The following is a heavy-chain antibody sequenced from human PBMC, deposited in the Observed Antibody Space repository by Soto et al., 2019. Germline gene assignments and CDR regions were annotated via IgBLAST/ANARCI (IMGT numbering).Heavy chain of an antibody. J-gene: IGHJ3*02. CDR2: INPDGSEK. Sequence: GGSLRLSCAASGFSFSNVWMTWVRQAPGKGLECLACINPDGSEKYYVDSVKGRFTVSRDNARNSLYVQMNSLRAEDTAVYYCARLMITFGGVIVNAFDIWGQGTMVTVSS. V-gene: IGHV3-7*01. CDR3: ARLMITFGGVIVNAFDI. D-gene: IGHD3-16*02. CDR1: GFSFSNVW.